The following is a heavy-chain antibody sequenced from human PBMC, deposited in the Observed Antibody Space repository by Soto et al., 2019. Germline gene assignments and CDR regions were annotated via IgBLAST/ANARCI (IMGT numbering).Heavy chain of an antibody. CDR1: GFSFSRYA. Sequence: QVQLVESGGGVVQPGRSLRLSCAASGFSFSRYARHWARQAPGKGLEWVAVISDDGSKKYYADSVRGRFTISRDNSKNTLYLQMNSLRTEDTTVYYCARGDDYGDPARYGMDAWGQGTTVTVSS. D-gene: IGHD4-17*01. J-gene: IGHJ6*02. CDR3: ARGDDYGDPARYGMDA. CDR2: ISDDGSKK. V-gene: IGHV3-30-3*01.